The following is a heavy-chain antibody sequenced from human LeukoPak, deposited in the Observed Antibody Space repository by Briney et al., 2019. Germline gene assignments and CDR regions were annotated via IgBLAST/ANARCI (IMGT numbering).Heavy chain of an antibody. CDR3: ATRRGFELFFDL. CDR2: IYDSGNT. J-gene: IGHJ4*02. CDR1: GPFIKTYY. D-gene: IGHD3-10*01. Sequence: SETLSLTCTVSGPFIKTYYWSWIRQVPGKGLEWIGHIYDSGNTNYNPSLKSRVTILADTSKCQFSLKLNSVTAADTAVYFCATRRGFELFFDLWGQGTRVTVSS. V-gene: IGHV4-59*01.